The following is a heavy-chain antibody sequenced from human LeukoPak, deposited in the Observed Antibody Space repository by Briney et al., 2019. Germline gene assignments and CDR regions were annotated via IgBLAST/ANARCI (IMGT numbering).Heavy chain of an antibody. Sequence: GGSLRLSCAASGFTFSSYEMNWVRQAPGRGLEWVSYIGSGSGSGIIYYADSVKGRFTISRDNAKNSLYLQMSSLRDDDTAVYYCATLSGSYYRGSFDYWGQGTLVTVSS. D-gene: IGHD1-26*01. CDR2: IGSGSGSGII. J-gene: IGHJ4*02. CDR1: GFTFSSYE. CDR3: ATLSGSYYRGSFDY. V-gene: IGHV3-48*03.